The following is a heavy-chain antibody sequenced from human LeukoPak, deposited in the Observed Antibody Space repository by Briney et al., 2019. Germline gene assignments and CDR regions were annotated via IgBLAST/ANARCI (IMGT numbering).Heavy chain of an antibody. V-gene: IGHV1-24*01. CDR3: ARGYYYDSSGYSTEDN. J-gene: IGHJ4*02. CDR2: FDPEDGET. D-gene: IGHD3-22*01. Sequence: ASVKVSCKVSGYTLTELSMHWVRQAPGKGLEWMGGFDPEDGETIYAQKFQGRVTMTEDTSTDTAYMELSSLRSDDTAVYYCARGYYYDSSGYSTEDNWGQGTLVTVSS. CDR1: GYTLTELS.